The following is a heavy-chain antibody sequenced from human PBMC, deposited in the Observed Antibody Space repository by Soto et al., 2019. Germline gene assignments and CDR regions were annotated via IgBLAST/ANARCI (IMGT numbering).Heavy chain of an antibody. CDR1: GFSLSTSGMC. V-gene: IGHV2-70*01. Sequence: ESGPRVEPTQTLTLSCTCSGFSLSTSGMCVIWIRQPPLKALEWLSLIDLDDDKYYNTSLKTRLTISKYTSKNQVVLTMPNTDPVEPATYYWAGTREEAGSSWTGFEYWGQGTLVTVSP. CDR2: IDLDDDK. D-gene: IGHD6-13*01. CDR3: AGTREEAGSSWTGFEY. J-gene: IGHJ4*02.